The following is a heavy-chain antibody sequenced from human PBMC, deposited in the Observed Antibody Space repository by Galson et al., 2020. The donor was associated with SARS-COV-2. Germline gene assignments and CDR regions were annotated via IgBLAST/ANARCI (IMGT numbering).Heavy chain of an antibody. CDR1: GFTFSSYG. CDR2: IWYDGSNK. Sequence: QLGESLKISCAASGFTFSSYGMHWVRQAPGKGLEWVAVIWYDGSNKYYADSVKGRFTISRDNSKNTLYLQMNSLRAEDTAVYYCAKEGGYCSSTSCHGFDYWGQGTLVTVSS. J-gene: IGHJ4*02. V-gene: IGHV3-33*06. CDR3: AKEGGYCSSTSCHGFDY. D-gene: IGHD2-2*01.